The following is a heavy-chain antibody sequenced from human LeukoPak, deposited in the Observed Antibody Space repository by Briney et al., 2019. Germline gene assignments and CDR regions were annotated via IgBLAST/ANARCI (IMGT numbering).Heavy chain of an antibody. J-gene: IGHJ5*02. V-gene: IGHV6-1*01. Sequence: SQTLSLTCAVSGDSVSNNSVAWNWIRHSPSRGLEWLGRTYYRSKWYNDYAVSVKSRITINPETAKNQFSLQLNSVTPEDTAVYYCARDMDYYGSGNYYNSRWFDPWGQGTLVTVSS. CDR1: GDSVSNNSVA. D-gene: IGHD3-10*01. CDR3: ARDMDYYGSGNYYNSRWFDP. CDR2: TYYRSKWYN.